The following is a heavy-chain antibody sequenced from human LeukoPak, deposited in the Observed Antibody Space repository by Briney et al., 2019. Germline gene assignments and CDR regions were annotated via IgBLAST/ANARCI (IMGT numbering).Heavy chain of an antibody. CDR3: VKNFRTAGY. Sequence: GGSLRLSCAASGFTGSNNYVSWVRQAPGMGLEWVSAIHSSGATCYADSVKGRFTTSRDNAKNTVYLQMNSLREEDTAVYYCVKNFRTAGYWGPGNLVTVSS. D-gene: IGHD6-13*01. CDR1: GFTGSNNY. J-gene: IGHJ4*02. V-gene: IGHV3-66*03. CDR2: IHSSGAT.